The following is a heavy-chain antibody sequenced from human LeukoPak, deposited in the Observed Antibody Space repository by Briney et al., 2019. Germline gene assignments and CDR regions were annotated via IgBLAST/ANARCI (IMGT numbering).Heavy chain of an antibody. Sequence: PGGSLRLSCAASGITFSDAWMNWLRQAPGRGLEWLGRIKSKAEGGTTEYATPVKGRLTLSRDDSKKTVYLQMSSLTTEDTGVYYCTTDFGSRGTGCYSWGQGTLVTVSS. CDR1: GITFSDAW. CDR3: TTDFGSRGTGCYS. D-gene: IGHD2-21*02. V-gene: IGHV3-15*01. CDR2: IKSKAEGGTT. J-gene: IGHJ4*02.